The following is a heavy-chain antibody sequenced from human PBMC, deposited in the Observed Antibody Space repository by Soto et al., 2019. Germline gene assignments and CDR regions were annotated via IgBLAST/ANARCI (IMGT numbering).Heavy chain of an antibody. J-gene: IGHJ6*02. CDR1: GFTFSSYS. CDR3: ARDGGYGGYDFLGMDV. Sequence: GGSLRLSCAASGFTFSSYSMNWVRQAPGKGLEWVSYISSSSSTIYYADSVKGRFTISRDNAKNSLYLQMNSLRDEDTAVYYCARDGGYGGYDFLGMDVWGQGTTVTVSS. V-gene: IGHV3-48*02. D-gene: IGHD5-12*01. CDR2: ISSSSSTI.